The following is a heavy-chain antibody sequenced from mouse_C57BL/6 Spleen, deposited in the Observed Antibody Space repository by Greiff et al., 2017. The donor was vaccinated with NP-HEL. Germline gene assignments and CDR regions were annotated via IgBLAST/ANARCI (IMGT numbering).Heavy chain of an antibody. CDR1: GFTFSDYY. CDR3: ARVLWSYAMDY. V-gene: IGHV5-12*01. D-gene: IGHD1-1*02. CDR2: ISNGGGST. Sequence: EVQLVESGGGLVQPGGSLKLSCAASGFTFSDYYMYWVRQTPEKRLEWVAYISNGGGSTYYPDTVKGRFTISRDNAKNTLYLQMSRLKSEDTAMYYCARVLWSYAMDYWGQGTSVTVSS. J-gene: IGHJ4*01.